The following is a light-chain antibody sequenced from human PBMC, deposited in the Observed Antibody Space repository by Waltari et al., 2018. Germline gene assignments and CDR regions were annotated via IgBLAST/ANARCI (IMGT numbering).Light chain of an antibody. CDR3: SSYTSINSRV. CDR2: EVS. V-gene: IGLV2-8*01. J-gene: IGLJ3*02. Sequence: QSALTQPPSASGSPGQSVTISCTGTSSDVGGYDYVSWYQQHPGKAPKLMIYEVSKRPSGVPDRFSVSKSGNTASLTVSGLQAEDEADYYCSSYTSINSRVFGGGTKVTVL. CDR1: SSDVGGYDY.